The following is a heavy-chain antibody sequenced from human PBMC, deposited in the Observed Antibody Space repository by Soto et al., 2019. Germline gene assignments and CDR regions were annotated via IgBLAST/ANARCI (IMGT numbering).Heavy chain of an antibody. V-gene: IGHV4-59*01. Sequence: SETLSLTCTVSGGSISNYYWSWLRQPPGKGLEYIGYIYYSGSTNYNPSLKSRDTISVDTSKNQFSLKLSSVTAADTAVYYCARLAWGAARPGSRSPGVWNWFDPWGQGTLVTVSS. CDR3: ARLAWGAARPGSRSPGVWNWFDP. CDR1: GGSISNYY. CDR2: IYYSGST. J-gene: IGHJ5*02. D-gene: IGHD6-6*01.